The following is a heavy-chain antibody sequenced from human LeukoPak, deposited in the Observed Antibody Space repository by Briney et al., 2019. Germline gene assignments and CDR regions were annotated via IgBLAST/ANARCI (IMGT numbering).Heavy chain of an antibody. J-gene: IGHJ4*02. CDR1: GGFLNNQY. D-gene: IGHD2-8*01. CDR3: ARRYCANSGCYGXDSFDS. Sequence: SETLSLTCSVSGGFLNNQYWTWIRQPPGKGLEWIGYIFYSGTTNYNPSLKSRVTISVDRSTNQFSLKLTSVSAADTAVYYCARRYCANSGCYGXDSFDSWGRGTLVTVSS. V-gene: IGHV4-59*08. CDR2: IFYSGTT.